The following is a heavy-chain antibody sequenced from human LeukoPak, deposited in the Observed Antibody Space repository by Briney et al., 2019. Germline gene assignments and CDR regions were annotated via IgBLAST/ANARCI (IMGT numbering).Heavy chain of an antibody. Sequence: GGSLRLSCTASGFTFSNYAMSWVRQAPGKGLEWASRISGSGFSTYYADSVKGRFTISRDNSKNTLYLQMNSLRADDTAVYYCARGRSSGPYFFDYWGQGTLVTVSS. J-gene: IGHJ4*02. CDR1: GFTFSNYA. D-gene: IGHD3-22*01. CDR2: ISGSGFST. CDR3: ARGRSSGPYFFDY. V-gene: IGHV3-23*01.